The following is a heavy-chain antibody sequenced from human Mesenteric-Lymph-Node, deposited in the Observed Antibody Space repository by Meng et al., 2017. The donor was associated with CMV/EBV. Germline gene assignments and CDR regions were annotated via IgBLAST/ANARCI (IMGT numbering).Heavy chain of an antibody. Sequence: GESLKISCAASGFTFSSYWMHWVRQAPGKGLVWVSRINSDGSSTSYADSVKGRFTISRDNAKNTLYLQMNSLRAEDTAVYYCARDPRYCSSTSCYIYYYYGMDVWGQGTTVTVSS. J-gene: IGHJ6*02. CDR2: INSDGSST. D-gene: IGHD2-2*02. CDR1: GFTFSSYW. CDR3: ARDPRYCSSTSCYIYYYYGMDV. V-gene: IGHV3-74*01.